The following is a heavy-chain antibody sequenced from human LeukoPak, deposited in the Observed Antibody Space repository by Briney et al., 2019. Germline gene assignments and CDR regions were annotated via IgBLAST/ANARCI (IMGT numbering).Heavy chain of an antibody. Sequence: GGSLRLSCAASGFTFSSYAMSWVRQAPGKGLEWFSAITNSGGSTYYADSVKGRFTISRDNSKNTLYLQMNSLRAEDTAVYYCARDIVVVPAEYGMDVWGQGTTVTVSS. D-gene: IGHD2-2*01. CDR3: ARDIVVVPAEYGMDV. J-gene: IGHJ6*02. CDR1: GFTFSSYA. CDR2: ITNSGGST. V-gene: IGHV3-23*01.